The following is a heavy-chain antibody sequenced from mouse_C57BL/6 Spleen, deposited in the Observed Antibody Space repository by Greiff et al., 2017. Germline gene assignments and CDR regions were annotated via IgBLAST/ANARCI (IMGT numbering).Heavy chain of an antibody. CDR1: GFTFSSYA. D-gene: IGHD2-1*01. CDR3: AREPLYDY. Sequence: EVQRVESGEGLVKPGGSLKLSCAASGFTFSSYAMSWVRQTPEKRLEWVATISDGGSYTYYPDNVKGRFTISRDNAKNNLYLQMSHLKSEDTAMYYCAREPLYDYWGQGTTLTVSS. CDR2: ISDGGSYT. J-gene: IGHJ2*01. V-gene: IGHV5-4*01.